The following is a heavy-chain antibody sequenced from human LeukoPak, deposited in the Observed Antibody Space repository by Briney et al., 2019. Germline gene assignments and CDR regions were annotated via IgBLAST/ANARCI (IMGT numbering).Heavy chain of an antibody. CDR2: MSWNSGSI. Sequence: GGSLRLSCAASGFTFDDYAMHWVRQAPAKGLEWVSGMSWNSGSIGYADSVKGRFTISRDNAKNSLYLQMNSLRAEDTALYYCAKDRGSSWSQTYYFDYWGQGTLVTVSS. CDR1: GFTFDDYA. J-gene: IGHJ4*02. CDR3: AKDRGSSWSQTYYFDY. D-gene: IGHD6-13*01. V-gene: IGHV3-9*01.